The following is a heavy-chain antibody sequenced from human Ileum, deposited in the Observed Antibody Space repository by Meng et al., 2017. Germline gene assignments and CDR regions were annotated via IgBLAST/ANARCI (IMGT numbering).Heavy chain of an antibody. CDR1: GLTFSAFW. CDR2: INQDGSHI. V-gene: IGHV3-7*01. CDR3: ARKYSGSDY. D-gene: IGHD1-26*01. J-gene: IGHJ1*01. Sequence: GELGESGGGWVQPGGFLRLSCAGSGLTFSAFWMSWVRQAPGKGLEWVANINQDGSHISYVDSVKGRFTISRDNAKNSVYLQMNSLRVDDTAVYYCARKYSGSDYWGQGTLVTVSS.